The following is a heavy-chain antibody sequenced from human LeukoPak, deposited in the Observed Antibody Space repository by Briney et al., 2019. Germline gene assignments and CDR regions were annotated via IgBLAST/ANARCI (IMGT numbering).Heavy chain of an antibody. CDR1: GYTFTGYY. D-gene: IGHD2-2*01. J-gene: IGHJ4*02. CDR2: ISAYNGDT. CDR3: ARVPSLRAFDY. V-gene: IGHV1-18*04. Sequence: ASVKVSCKASGYTFTGYYMHWVRQAPGQGLEWMGWISAYNGDTTYEQKLLGRVTLTTETSTSTAHMELGSLRSDDTAVYYCARVPSLRAFDYWGQGTLVTVSS.